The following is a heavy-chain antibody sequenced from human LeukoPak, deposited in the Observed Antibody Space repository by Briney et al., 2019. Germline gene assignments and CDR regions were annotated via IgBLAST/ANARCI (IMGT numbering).Heavy chain of an antibody. D-gene: IGHD3-22*01. CDR3: ARLYESSGYTNWLDR. CDR1: GGSISSHY. V-gene: IGHV4-59*11. CDR2: IYYSGSS. J-gene: IGHJ5*02. Sequence: SETLSLTCTVSGGSISSHYWSWLRQPPGKGLEWLGYIYYSGSSKYNPSLKSRVTISVDTSKNQFSLKLSSVTAADTAVYYCARLYESSGYTNWLDRWGQGTLVTVSS.